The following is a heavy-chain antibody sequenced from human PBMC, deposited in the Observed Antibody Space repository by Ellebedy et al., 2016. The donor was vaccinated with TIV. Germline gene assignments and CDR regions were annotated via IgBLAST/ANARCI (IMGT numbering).Heavy chain of an antibody. V-gene: IGHV3-9*01. CDR2: IRWNSGDI. D-gene: IGHD6-19*01. Sequence: SLKISCAASGFTFDDYAMHWVRQAPGKGLQWVSGIRWNSGDIAYADSVKGRFTISRDNAKNSLYLQMNSLRDEDTAVYYCARDLDVYGHNNGWFNSDYWGQGTLVTVSS. CDR3: ARDLDVYGHNNGWFNSDY. CDR1: GFTFDDYA. J-gene: IGHJ4*02.